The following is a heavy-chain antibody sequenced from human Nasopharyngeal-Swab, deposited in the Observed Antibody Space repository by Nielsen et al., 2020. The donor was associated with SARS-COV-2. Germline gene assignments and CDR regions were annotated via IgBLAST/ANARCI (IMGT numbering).Heavy chain of an antibody. J-gene: IGHJ3*02. CDR1: GFTFSSYA. D-gene: IGHD3-22*01. Sequence: GESLKISCAASGFTFSSYAMHWVRQAPGKGLEWVAVISYDGSNKYYADSVKGRFTISRDNSKNTLYLQMNSLRAEDTAVYYCARGYRGGRITMIADAFDIWGQGTMVTVSS. CDR2: ISYDGSNK. CDR3: ARGYRGGRITMIADAFDI. V-gene: IGHV3-30-3*01.